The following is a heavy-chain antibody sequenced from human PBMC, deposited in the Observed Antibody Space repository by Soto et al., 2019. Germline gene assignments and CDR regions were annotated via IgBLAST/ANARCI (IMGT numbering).Heavy chain of an antibody. CDR1: GLTFGDHY. Sequence: EVQLVESGGGLVQPGGSLTLSCAVSGLTFGDHYMEWVRQAPGKGLEWVARSRNKAKIYSTNFAASVKGRFTISRDESKNSLNLQMNSLMTEDTAVYYCSILEGAWGQGTLVTVSS. V-gene: IGHV3-72*01. J-gene: IGHJ5*02. D-gene: IGHD2-21*01. CDR3: SILEGA. CDR2: SRNKAKIYST.